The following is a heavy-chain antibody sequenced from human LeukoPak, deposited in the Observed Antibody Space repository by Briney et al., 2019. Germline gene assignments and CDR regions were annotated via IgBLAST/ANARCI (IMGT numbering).Heavy chain of an antibody. CDR2: FYTIGST. Sequence: SETLSLTCTVPGDSISRYYWSWIRQPAGKGLEWIGRFYTIGSTNYNPSLKSRVTMSLDTSKSRFSLTLNSVTAADTAVYYCARSAPSVTSYYFDSWGQGTLVTVSS. D-gene: IGHD4-17*01. J-gene: IGHJ4*02. CDR1: GDSISRYY. CDR3: ARSAPSVTSYYFDS. V-gene: IGHV4-4*07.